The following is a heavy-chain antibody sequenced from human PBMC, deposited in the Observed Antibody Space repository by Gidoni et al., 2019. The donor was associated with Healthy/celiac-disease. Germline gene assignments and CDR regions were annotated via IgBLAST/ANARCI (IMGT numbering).Heavy chain of an antibody. V-gene: IGHV3-48*03. CDR2: ISSSGSTI. Sequence: EVQLVESGGGLVQPGGSLRLSCAASGFTFSRYEMNWVRQAPGKGLEWVSYISSSGSTIYYADSVKGRFTISRDNAKNSLYLQMNSLRAEDTAVYYCARDLGGYSLNDAFDIWGQGTMVTVSS. J-gene: IGHJ3*02. CDR3: ARDLGGYSLNDAFDI. CDR1: GFTFSRYE. D-gene: IGHD1-26*01.